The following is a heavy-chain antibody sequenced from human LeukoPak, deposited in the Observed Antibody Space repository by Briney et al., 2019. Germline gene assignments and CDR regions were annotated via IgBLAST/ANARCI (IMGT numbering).Heavy chain of an antibody. D-gene: IGHD3-10*01. CDR1: GYTFNGYF. CDR3: ARVRDRGSGSYYTPIPNFDY. J-gene: IGHJ4*02. CDR2: INPDTGDT. Sequence: ASVKVSCKASGYTFNGYFIHWLRQAPGQGLEWMGWINPDTGDTNYAQKFQGRVTMTRDTSISTAYMELSRLRYDDTAVYYCARVRDRGSGSYYTPIPNFDYWGQGTLVTVSS. V-gene: IGHV1-2*02.